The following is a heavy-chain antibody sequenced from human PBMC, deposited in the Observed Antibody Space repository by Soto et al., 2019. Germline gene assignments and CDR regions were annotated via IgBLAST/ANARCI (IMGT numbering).Heavy chain of an antibody. V-gene: IGHV3-53*01. CDR1: GFTVSSNY. CDR3: ARGHYGSGSYYYYYYGMDV. D-gene: IGHD3-10*01. Sequence: SLRLSCAASGFTVSSNYMSWVRQAPGKGLEWVSVIYSGGSTYYADSVKGRFTISRDNSKNTLYLQMNSLRAEDTAVYYCARGHYGSGSYYYYYYGMDVWGQGTTVTVSS. CDR2: IYSGGST. J-gene: IGHJ6*02.